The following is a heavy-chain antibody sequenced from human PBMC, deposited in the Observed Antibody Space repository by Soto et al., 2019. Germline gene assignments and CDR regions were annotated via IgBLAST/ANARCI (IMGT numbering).Heavy chain of an antibody. V-gene: IGHV1-69*01. CDR3: AREATTVTRDYFYYGMDV. J-gene: IGHJ6*02. D-gene: IGHD4-17*01. CDR1: GGTFTSFA. CDR2: IIPLFGTT. Sequence: QVQLVQSGAEVKKPGSSVKVSCKASGGTFTSFAISWVRQAPGKGLEWMGEIIPLFGTTNYAQKFQGRVTITADESTTTAYMELSSLRSEDSAVYYCAREATTVTRDYFYYGMDVWGQGTTVIVSS.